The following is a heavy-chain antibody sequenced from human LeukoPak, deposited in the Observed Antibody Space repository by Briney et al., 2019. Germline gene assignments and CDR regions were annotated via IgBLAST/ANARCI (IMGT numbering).Heavy chain of an antibody. J-gene: IGHJ4*02. V-gene: IGHV3-7*04. Sequence: PGGSLRLSCAASGFTFSSYWMSWVRQAPGKGLEWVANIKQDGSEKYYVDSVKGRFTISRDNAKNSLYLQMNSLRAEDTAVYYCARVDLVDYDFWSGYPTATYYFDYWGQGTLVTVSS. CDR3: ARVDLVDYDFWSGYPTATYYFDY. CDR1: GFTFSSYW. D-gene: IGHD3-3*01. CDR2: IKQDGSEK.